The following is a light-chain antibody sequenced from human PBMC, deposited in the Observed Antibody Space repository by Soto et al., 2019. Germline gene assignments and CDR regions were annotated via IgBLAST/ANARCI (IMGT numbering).Light chain of an antibody. CDR2: DAF. CDR3: QQYDSLPYT. Sequence: DIQMAQSLSSLSAPVGDRVTIACQASQDITYYVNWYQQKPGKAPRLLIYDAFHLETRVPSRFSGNRSGTEFTFTISGLQPEDIATYCCQQYDSLPYTLGKETKYEI. J-gene: IGKJ2*01. CDR1: QDITYY. V-gene: IGKV1-33*01.